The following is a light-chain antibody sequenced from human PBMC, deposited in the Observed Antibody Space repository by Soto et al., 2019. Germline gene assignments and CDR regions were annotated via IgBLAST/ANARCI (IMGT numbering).Light chain of an antibody. CDR2: GAT. CDR3: SSYAGSNTFVV. CDR1: SSDVGSYNF. J-gene: IGLJ2*01. Sequence: QSALTQPASVSGSPGQSITISCTGTSSDVGSYNFVSWYQHHPGKAPQLMIYGATKRPSGISDRFSGSKSGNTASLTISGLQAEDEADYYCSSYAGSNTFVVFGGGTKLTVL. V-gene: IGLV2-23*02.